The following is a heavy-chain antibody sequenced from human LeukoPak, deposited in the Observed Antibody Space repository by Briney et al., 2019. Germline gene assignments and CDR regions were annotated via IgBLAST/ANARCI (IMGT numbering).Heavy chain of an antibody. V-gene: IGHV4-59*01. CDR3: ASSNPRYNWFDP. CDR1: GGSISSYY. J-gene: IGHJ5*02. CDR2: IYYSGST. D-gene: IGHD1-14*01. Sequence: SETLSLTCTVSGGSISSYYWSWIRQPPGKGLEWIGYIYYSGSTNYNPSLKSRVTISVDTSKNQFSLKLSSVTAADTAVYYCASSNPRYNWFDPWGPGTLVTVSS.